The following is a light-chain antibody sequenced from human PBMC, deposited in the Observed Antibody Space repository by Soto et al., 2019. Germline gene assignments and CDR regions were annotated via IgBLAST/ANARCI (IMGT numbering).Light chain of an antibody. CDR3: QQYNSYPIT. CDR2: KAS. CDR1: QRTSGW. J-gene: IGKJ2*01. Sequence: DIQMTQSPSTLSASVGDRVSITCRASQRTSGWLAWYQQKPGKAPKLLIYKASTLANGIPSRFSGSGSGTDFTLTISSLQPDDFVTYFCQQYNSYPITFGQGTKLEIK. V-gene: IGKV1-5*03.